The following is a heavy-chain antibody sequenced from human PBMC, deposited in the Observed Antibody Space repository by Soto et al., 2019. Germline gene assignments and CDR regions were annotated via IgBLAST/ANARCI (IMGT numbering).Heavy chain of an antibody. V-gene: IGHV5-51*01. Sequence: GESLKISCKGSGYSFTSYWISWVRQMPGKGLEWMGLIYPGDSDTRYSPSFQGQVTISADRSISTAYLQWSSLKASDNAMYYCARRDKYYYYSRGYCAPSGYYGMDVWGQGTTVTVSS. J-gene: IGHJ6*02. CDR3: ARRDKYYYYSRGYCAPSGYYGMDV. D-gene: IGHD3-22*01. CDR1: GYSFTSYW. CDR2: IYPGDSDT.